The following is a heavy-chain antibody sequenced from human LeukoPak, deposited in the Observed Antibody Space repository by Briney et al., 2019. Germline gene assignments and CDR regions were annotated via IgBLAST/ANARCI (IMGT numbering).Heavy chain of an antibody. D-gene: IGHD2/OR15-2a*01. V-gene: IGHV5-10-1*01. CDR1: GYIFTSYW. CDR2: IDPSDSYT. J-gene: IGHJ4*02. CDR3: ARQGGTLYGY. Sequence: GASLQISCKGSGYIFTSYWISWVRQMPGKGLEWMGRIDPSDSYTNYSPSFQGHVTISADKSISTAYLQWSSLKASDTAMYYCARQGGTLYGYWGQGTLVTVSS.